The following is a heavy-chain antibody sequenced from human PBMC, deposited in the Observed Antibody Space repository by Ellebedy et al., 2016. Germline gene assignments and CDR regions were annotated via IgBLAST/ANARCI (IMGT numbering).Heavy chain of an antibody. CDR1: GFTFSSYT. Sequence: GGSLRLSXAASGFTFSSYTMNWVRQAPGKGLEWVSSITSSGTYLYYADSVKGRFTISRDSSKNILYLQMNSLRAEDTAVYYCAPRAIRAPSWGQGTLVTVSS. V-gene: IGHV3-21*04. D-gene: IGHD1-26*01. CDR2: ITSSGTYL. J-gene: IGHJ4*02. CDR3: APRAIRAPS.